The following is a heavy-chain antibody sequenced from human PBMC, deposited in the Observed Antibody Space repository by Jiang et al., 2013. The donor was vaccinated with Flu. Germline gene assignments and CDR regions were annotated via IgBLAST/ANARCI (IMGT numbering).Heavy chain of an antibody. V-gene: IGHV3-21*01. CDR2: ISSSSSYI. CDR3: AQKGGNQPYSSGWYGRDYYYGMDV. J-gene: IGHJ6*04. Sequence: GLVKPGGSLRLSCAASGFTFSSYSMNWVRQAPGKGLEWVSSISSSSSYIYYADSVKGRFTISRDNAKNSLYLQMNSLRAEDTAVYYCAQKGGNQPYSSGWYGRDYYYGMDVWGKGTTVTVSS. D-gene: IGHD6-19*01. CDR1: GFTFSSYS.